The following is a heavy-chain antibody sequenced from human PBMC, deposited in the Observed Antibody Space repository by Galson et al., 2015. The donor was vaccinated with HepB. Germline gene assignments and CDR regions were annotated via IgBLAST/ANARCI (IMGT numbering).Heavy chain of an antibody. CDR1: GFTFRSYW. V-gene: IGHV3-7*01. Sequence: SLRLSCAASGFTFRSYWMSWVRQAPGKGLEWVANIKQDGSERYHVDSVKGRFTISRDNAKNSLYLQMNSLRAEDTAVYYCARGANMGYWGQGTLVTVSP. CDR3: ARGANMGY. D-gene: IGHD2-8*01. J-gene: IGHJ4*02. CDR2: IKQDGSER.